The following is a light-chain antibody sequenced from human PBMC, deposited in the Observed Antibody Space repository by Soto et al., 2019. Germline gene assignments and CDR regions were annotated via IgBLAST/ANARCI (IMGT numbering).Light chain of an antibody. Sequence: DIQMTQTPSSPSASVGDRVTITCRASQSISSYLNWYQQKPGKAPKLLIYAASSLQSGVPSRFSGSGSGTDFTLTISSLQPEDFATYYCQHSYSTLTFGQGTRLEIK. CDR3: QHSYSTLT. CDR1: QSISSY. V-gene: IGKV1-39*01. J-gene: IGKJ5*01. CDR2: AAS.